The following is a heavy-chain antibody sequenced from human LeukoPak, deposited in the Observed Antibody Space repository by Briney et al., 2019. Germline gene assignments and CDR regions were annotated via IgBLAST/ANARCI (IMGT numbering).Heavy chain of an antibody. CDR3: ARGSYGSESYYPPDL. CDR1: GYTFTGYY. J-gene: IGHJ5*02. CDR2: INPNSGGT. D-gene: IGHD3-10*01. V-gene: IGHV1-2*02. Sequence: ASVKVSCKASGYTFTGYYMHWVRQAPGQGLEWMGWINPNSGGTNYAQKFQGRVTMTRDTSISTAYMELSRLRSDDTAVYYCARGSYGSESYYPPDLWGQGTLVTVSS.